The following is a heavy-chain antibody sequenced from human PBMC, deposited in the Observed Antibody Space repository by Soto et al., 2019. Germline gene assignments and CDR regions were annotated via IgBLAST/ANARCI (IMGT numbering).Heavy chain of an antibody. J-gene: IGHJ4*02. Sequence: QVQLVQSGAEVKKPGSSVKVSCKASGGTFSSYTISWVRQAPGQGLEWMGRIIPILGIANYAQKFQGRVTITADKSTSTAYMELSSLRFEDTAVYYCAGRVGCSEVDYWGQGTLVTVSS. D-gene: IGHD3-10*01. CDR3: AGRVGCSEVDY. V-gene: IGHV1-69*02. CDR1: GGTFSSYT. CDR2: IIPILGIA.